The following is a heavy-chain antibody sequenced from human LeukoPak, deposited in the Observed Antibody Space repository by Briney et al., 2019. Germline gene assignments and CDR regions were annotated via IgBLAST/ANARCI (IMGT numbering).Heavy chain of an antibody. D-gene: IGHD6-19*01. Sequence: PGRSLRLSCAASGFTFDDCAMHWVRQAPGKGLEWVAVISYDGSNKYYADSVKGRFTISRDNSKNTLYLQMNSLRAEDTAVYYCASGSGSGWHHEFDYWGQGTLVTVSS. CDR1: GFTFDDCA. CDR2: ISYDGSNK. V-gene: IGHV3-30-3*01. CDR3: ASGSGSGWHHEFDY. J-gene: IGHJ4*02.